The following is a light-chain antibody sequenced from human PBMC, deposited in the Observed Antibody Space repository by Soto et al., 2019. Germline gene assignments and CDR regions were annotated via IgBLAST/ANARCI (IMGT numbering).Light chain of an antibody. V-gene: IGLV2-14*01. J-gene: IGLJ1*01. Sequence: QSALTQPASVSGSPGQSITISCTGTSSDVGGYNYVSWYQQHPGKAPKLMIYEVSNRPSGVSNRFSGSKSGNMASLTISGLQAEDAADYYCRSYTSSSTQVFGTGTKVTVL. CDR2: EVS. CDR1: SSDVGGYNY. CDR3: RSYTSSSTQV.